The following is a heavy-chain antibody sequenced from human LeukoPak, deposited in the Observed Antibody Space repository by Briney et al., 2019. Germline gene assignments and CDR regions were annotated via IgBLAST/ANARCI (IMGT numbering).Heavy chain of an antibody. CDR3: ARDRKEWLRGPFDP. D-gene: IGHD6-19*01. V-gene: IGHV4-4*07. CDR1: GGSLSSLYY. Sequence: SETLSLTCTVSGGSLSSLYYWSWIRQPAGKGLEWIGRIYSSGSTSYHPSLKSRVTMSVDTSKNQFSLKLSSVTAADTAVYYCARDRKEWLRGPFDPWGQGTLVTVSS. J-gene: IGHJ5*02. CDR2: IYSSGST.